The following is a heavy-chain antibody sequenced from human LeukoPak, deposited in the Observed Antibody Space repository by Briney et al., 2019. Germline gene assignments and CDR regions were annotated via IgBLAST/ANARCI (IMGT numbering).Heavy chain of an antibody. CDR3: ASDYDSSFDY. Sequence: GGSLRLSCAASGFTFSSYGMSWVRQAPGKGLEWVSSITSSSSYLFYADSVKGRFTISRDNVKNSLYLQMNSLRAEDTAVYYCASDYDSSFDYWGQGTLVTVSS. D-gene: IGHD5-12*01. CDR1: GFTFSSYG. V-gene: IGHV3-21*01. J-gene: IGHJ4*02. CDR2: ITSSSSYL.